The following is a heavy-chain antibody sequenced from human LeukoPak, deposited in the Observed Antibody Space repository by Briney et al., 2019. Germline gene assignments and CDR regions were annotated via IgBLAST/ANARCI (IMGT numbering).Heavy chain of an antibody. D-gene: IGHD1-26*01. CDR3: AKSVSPTRHFEH. V-gene: IGHV3-23*01. CDR1: GFSFRDYS. Sequence: GGSLRLSCAASGFSFRDYSMSWVRQAPGKGLEWVAIISGTDGTIFYADSVKGHFTISRDNSKSTLYLQMNSLRADDTAVYFCAKSVSPTRHFEHWGQGTLVTVFS. J-gene: IGHJ1*01. CDR2: ISGTDGTI.